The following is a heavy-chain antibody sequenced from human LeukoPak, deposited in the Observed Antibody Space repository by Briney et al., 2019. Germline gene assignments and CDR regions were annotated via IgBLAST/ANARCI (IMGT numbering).Heavy chain of an antibody. V-gene: IGHV3-23*01. Sequence: GGSLRLSCAASGFTFSSYWMHWVRQAPGKGLEWVSAISGSGGSTYYADSVKGRFTISRDNSKNTLYLQMNSLRAEDMAVYYCAKDGYSSSWYAWFDPWGQGTLVTVSS. CDR2: ISGSGGST. CDR3: AKDGYSSSWYAWFDP. CDR1: GFTFSSYW. D-gene: IGHD6-13*01. J-gene: IGHJ5*02.